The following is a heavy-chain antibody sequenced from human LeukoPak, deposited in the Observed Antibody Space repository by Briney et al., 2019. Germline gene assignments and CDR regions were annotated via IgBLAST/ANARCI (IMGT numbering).Heavy chain of an antibody. CDR2: IIPIFGTA. J-gene: IGHJ4*02. Sequence: SVKVSCKASGYTFTSYGISWVRQAPGQGLEWMGGIIPIFGTANYAQKFQGRVTITADKSTSTAYMELSSLRSEDTAVYYCARGGYYYDSSGYNYWGQGTLVTVSS. CDR1: GYTFTSYG. D-gene: IGHD3-22*01. V-gene: IGHV1-69*06. CDR3: ARGGYYYDSSGYNY.